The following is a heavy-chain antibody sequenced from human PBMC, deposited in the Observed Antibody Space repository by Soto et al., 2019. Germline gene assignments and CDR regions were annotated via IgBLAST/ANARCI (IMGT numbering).Heavy chain of an antibody. CDR2: IYWDDSY. Sequence: QITLKESGPTLVKPTQTLTLTCTFSGFSLSTSGVGVGWIRQPPGKALEWLAVIYWDDSYHYSPSLRSRLTXXKXXSKTQVVLTMTNMDPVDTATYYCAHKGYGDYPLDYWGQGTLVTVSS. D-gene: IGHD4-17*01. V-gene: IGHV2-5*02. J-gene: IGHJ4*02. CDR1: GFSLSTSGVG. CDR3: AHKGYGDYPLDY.